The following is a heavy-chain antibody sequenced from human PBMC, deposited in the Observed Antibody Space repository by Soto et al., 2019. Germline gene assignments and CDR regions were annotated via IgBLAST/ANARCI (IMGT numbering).Heavy chain of an antibody. D-gene: IGHD6-19*01. CDR2: IVIGSGNT. CDR3: AAAKSVAGMFDY. Sequence: SVKVSCKASGFTFTSSAVQWVRQARGRRLEWIGWIVIGSGNTDYAQKFQERVTITRDISTSTAYMELSSLRSEDTAVYYCAAAKSVAGMFDYWGQGTQVTVSS. CDR1: GFTFTSSA. V-gene: IGHV1-58*01. J-gene: IGHJ4*02.